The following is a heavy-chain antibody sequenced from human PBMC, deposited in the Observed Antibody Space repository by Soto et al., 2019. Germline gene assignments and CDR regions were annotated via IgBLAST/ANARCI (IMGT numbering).Heavy chain of an antibody. CDR2: ISATGETI. D-gene: IGHD1-26*01. V-gene: IGHV3-11*01. CDR1: GFNFSDFY. CDR3: SSQLQGSRRKYYFHF. Sequence: QVQLVESGGALVKPGGSLRLSCAASGFNFSDFYISWIRQAPGKGLEWVSFISATGETIYYAESVKGRFTISRDNAQKSLVLQMNRLRDEDTAIYSCSSQLQGSRRKYYFHFWGQGTLVTVSS. J-gene: IGHJ4*02.